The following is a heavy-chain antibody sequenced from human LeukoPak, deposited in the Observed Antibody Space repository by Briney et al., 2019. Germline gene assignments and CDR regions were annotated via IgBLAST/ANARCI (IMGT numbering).Heavy chain of an antibody. J-gene: IGHJ4*02. Sequence: SETLSLTCAVSGYSISSGYYWGWIRQPPGEGLEWIGSIYHSGSTYYNPPLKSRVTISVDTSKDQFSLKLSSVTAADTAVYYCARLGLTIFGVVTIFDYWGQGTLVTVSS. CDR3: ARLGLTIFGVVTIFDY. V-gene: IGHV4-38-2*01. CDR2: IYHSGST. CDR1: GYSISSGYY. D-gene: IGHD3-3*01.